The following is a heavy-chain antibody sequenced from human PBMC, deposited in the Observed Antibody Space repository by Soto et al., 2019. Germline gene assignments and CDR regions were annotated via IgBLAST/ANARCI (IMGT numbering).Heavy chain of an antibody. CDR1: GFTVSSNY. CDR3: ARAADLTGYFMYYFDY. Sequence: GGSLRLSCAASGFTVSSNYMSWVRQAPGKGLEWVSVIYSGGSTYYADSVKGRFTISRDNSKNTLYLQMNSLRAEDTAVYYCARAADLTGYFMYYFDYWGQGTLVTVSS. CDR2: IYSGGST. D-gene: IGHD3-9*01. J-gene: IGHJ4*02. V-gene: IGHV3-66*01.